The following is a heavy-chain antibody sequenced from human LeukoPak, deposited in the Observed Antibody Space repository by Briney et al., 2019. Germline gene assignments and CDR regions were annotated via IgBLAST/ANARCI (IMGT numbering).Heavy chain of an antibody. D-gene: IGHD6-19*01. J-gene: IGHJ5*02. V-gene: IGHV4-59*01. Sequence: SETLSLTCTVSGGSISSYYWSWIRQPPGKGLEWIGYIYYSGSTNYNPSLKSRVTISVDTSKNQFSLKLSSVTAADTAVYYCAREGAVFDNWFDPWGQGTLVTVSS. CDR3: AREGAVFDNWFDP. CDR2: IYYSGST. CDR1: GGSISSYY.